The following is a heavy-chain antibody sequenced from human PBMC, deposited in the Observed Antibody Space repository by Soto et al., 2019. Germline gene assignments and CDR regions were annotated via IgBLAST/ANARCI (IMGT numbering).Heavy chain of an antibody. CDR1: GYTFTSYG. Sequence: ASVKVSCKASGYTFTSYGISWVRQAPGQGLEWMGWISAYNGNTNYAQKLQGRVTMTTDTSTSTAYMELRSLRSDDTAVYYCARDIASVYFWSGYHALLPHYYYYYGMDVWGQGTTVTVSS. J-gene: IGHJ6*02. D-gene: IGHD3-3*01. CDR3: ARDIASVYFWSGYHALLPHYYYYYGMDV. CDR2: ISAYNGNT. V-gene: IGHV1-18*01.